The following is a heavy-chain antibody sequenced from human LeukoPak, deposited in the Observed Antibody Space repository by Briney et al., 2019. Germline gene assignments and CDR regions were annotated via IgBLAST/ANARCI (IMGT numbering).Heavy chain of an antibody. J-gene: IGHJ4*02. CDR1: GYTFTSYG. D-gene: IGHD4-17*01. CDR3: ARDLRKNDYFDY. CDR2: ISAYNGNT. Sequence: ASVKVSCKASGYTFTSYGISWVRQAPGQGLEWMGWISAYNGNTNYAQKLQGRVTMTTDTSTSTAYMELRSLRSDDTAVYYCARDLRKNDYFDYWAREPWSPSPQ. V-gene: IGHV1-18*01.